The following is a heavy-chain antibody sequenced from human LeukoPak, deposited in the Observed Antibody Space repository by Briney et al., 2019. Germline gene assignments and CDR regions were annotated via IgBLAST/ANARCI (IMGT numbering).Heavy chain of an antibody. CDR2: INPSGGST. CDR1: GYTFTSYS. D-gene: IGHD3-10*01. J-gene: IGHJ4*02. CDR3: ARDRGPFSANYYFDS. V-gene: IGHV1-46*01. Sequence: GASVKVSCKASGYTFTSYSMHWVRQAPGQGLDWMGIINPSGGSTTYAQKFQGRVTMTRDTSTSTVYMELSSLRSEDTAVYYCARDRGPFSANYYFDSWGQGTLVTVSS.